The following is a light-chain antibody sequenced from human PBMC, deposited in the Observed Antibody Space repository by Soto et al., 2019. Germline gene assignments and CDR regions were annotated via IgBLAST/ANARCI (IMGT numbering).Light chain of an antibody. J-gene: IGKJ4*01. V-gene: IGKV4-1*01. Sequence: IVMTESPDSLAASLGERATINCKSSQSVLYDSNNKNYLAWYQLKPRQPPKLLISWSSTRESGVPDRFSGSGSGTDFTLTISSLQAEDVAIYYCQQYYVTPLTFGGGTKVEIK. CDR1: QSVLYDSNNKNY. CDR3: QQYYVTPLT. CDR2: WSS.